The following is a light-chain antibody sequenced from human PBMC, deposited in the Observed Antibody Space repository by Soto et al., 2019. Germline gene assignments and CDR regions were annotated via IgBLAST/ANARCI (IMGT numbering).Light chain of an antibody. V-gene: IGLV2-11*01. J-gene: IGLJ6*01. CDR1: SSDVGGYNY. CDR2: DVS. Sequence: QSALTQPRSVSGSPGQSVTISCTGTSSDVGGYNYVSWYQQHPGKAPKLMIYDVSKRPSGVPDRFSGSKSGNTASLTISGLQAADEADYHCCSSAGSSTIVFGTGTQLTVL. CDR3: CSSAGSSTIV.